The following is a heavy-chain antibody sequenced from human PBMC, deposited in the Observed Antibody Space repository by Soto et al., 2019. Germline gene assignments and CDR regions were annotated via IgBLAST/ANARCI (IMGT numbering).Heavy chain of an antibody. CDR3: ARGTSGTMMGNGMDV. J-gene: IGHJ6*02. D-gene: IGHD3-22*01. Sequence: QVQLQESGPGLVKPSETLSLTCSVSGGSISDHYWSWVRQPAGKGLEWIGRIYSTGSTNYNPSVKSRVIMSVDTSKNQFSLTLSSATAADTAVYYCARGTSGTMMGNGMDVWGQGTTVTVSS. CDR1: GGSISDHY. CDR2: IYSTGST. V-gene: IGHV4-4*07.